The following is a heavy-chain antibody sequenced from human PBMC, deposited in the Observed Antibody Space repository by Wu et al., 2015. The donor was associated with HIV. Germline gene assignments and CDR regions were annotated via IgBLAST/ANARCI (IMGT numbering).Heavy chain of an antibody. V-gene: IGHV1-18*01. CDR1: GYTFSSDD. CDR2: ISAYNGNT. Sequence: QVQLVQSGAEVKKPGASVKVSCKASGYTFSSDDINWVRQATGQGLEWMGWISAYNGNTNYAQKLQGRVTMTTDTSTSTAYMELRSLRSDDTAVYYCARFITMVRGYYYYGMDVWGQGTTVTVSS. D-gene: IGHD3-10*01. CDR3: ARFITMVRGYYYYGMDV. J-gene: IGHJ6*02.